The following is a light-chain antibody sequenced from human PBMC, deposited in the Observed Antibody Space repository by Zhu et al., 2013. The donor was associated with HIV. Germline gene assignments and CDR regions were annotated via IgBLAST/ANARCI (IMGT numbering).Light chain of an antibody. J-gene: IGKJ2*01. Sequence: EIVMTQSPATLSVSPGERATLSCRASQSVYSSYLAWYQQKPGQAPRLLIYGASYRAAGIPDRYSGSGSGTEFTLTISSLQPEDFATYYCLQDYNFPYTFGQGTKLEIK. CDR3: LQDYNFPYT. CDR2: GAS. V-gene: IGKV3D-7*01. CDR1: QSVYSSY.